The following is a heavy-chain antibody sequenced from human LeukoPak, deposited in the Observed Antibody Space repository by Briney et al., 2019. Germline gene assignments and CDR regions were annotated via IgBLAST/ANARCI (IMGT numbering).Heavy chain of an antibody. D-gene: IGHD1-1*01. J-gene: IGHJ6*03. CDR2: IYTSGST. CDR3: ARLEAYYYYMDV. Sequence: SETLSLTCTLPVGSISSYYWSWIRQPPGKGLGRIGYIYTSGSTSYNPSLKSRVTISVDTSKNQFSLKLSYVTAADTAVYYCARLEAYYYYMDVWGKGTTVTVSS. V-gene: IGHV4-4*09. CDR1: VGSISSYY.